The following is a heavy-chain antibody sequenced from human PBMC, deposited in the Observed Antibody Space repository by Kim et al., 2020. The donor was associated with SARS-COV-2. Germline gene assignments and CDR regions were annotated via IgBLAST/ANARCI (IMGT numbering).Heavy chain of an antibody. J-gene: IGHJ5*02. CDR1: GGSFSGYY. V-gene: IGHV4-34*01. D-gene: IGHD3-3*01. CDR3: ARVSSAVAIFGVVINRLEWFDP. CDR2: INHSGST. Sequence: SETLSLTCAVYGGSFSGYYWSWIRQPPGKGLEWIGEINHSGSTNYNPSLKSRVTISVDTSKNQFSLKLSSVTAADTAVYYCARVSSAVAIFGVVINRLEWFDPWGQGTLVTVSS.